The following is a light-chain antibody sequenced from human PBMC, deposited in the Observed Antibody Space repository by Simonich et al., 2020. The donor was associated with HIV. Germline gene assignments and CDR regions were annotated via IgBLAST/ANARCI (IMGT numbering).Light chain of an antibody. V-gene: IGKV3-20*01. Sequence: EIVLTQSPGTLSLSPGERATLSCRASQSVSSSYLAWHQQQPGQAPRLLIYGASSRATGIPDRFSGSGSGADFTLTISRLEPEDFAVYYCQQHGASSITFGQGTRLEIK. CDR2: GAS. CDR1: QSVSSSY. J-gene: IGKJ5*01. CDR3: QQHGASSIT.